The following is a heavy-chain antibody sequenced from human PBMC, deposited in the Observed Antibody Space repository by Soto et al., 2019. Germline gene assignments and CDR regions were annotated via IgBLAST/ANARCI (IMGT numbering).Heavy chain of an antibody. CDR2: ISSSSSTI. CDR3: AREGNSGSVGGVFDY. V-gene: IGHV3-48*02. D-gene: IGHD1-26*01. CDR1: GFTFSSYS. J-gene: IGHJ4*02. Sequence: PGGSLRLSCAASGFTFSSYSMNWVRQAPGKGLEWVSYISSSSSTIYYADSVKGRFTISRDNAKNSLYLQMNSLRDEDTAVYYCAREGNSGSVGGVFDYWGQGTLVTVSS.